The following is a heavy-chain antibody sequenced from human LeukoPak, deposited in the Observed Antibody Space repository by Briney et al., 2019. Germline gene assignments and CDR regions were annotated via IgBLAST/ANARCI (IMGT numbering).Heavy chain of an antibody. Sequence: ASVKVSCKSSGYTFTGYYTHWVRQAPGQGLEWMGWINPNSGGTNYAQKFQGRVTMTRDTSISTAYMELSRLRSEDTAVYYCARTIFWSGYPYFDYWGQGTLVTVSS. CDR1: GYTFTGYY. CDR3: ARTIFWSGYPYFDY. CDR2: INPNSGGT. D-gene: IGHD3-3*01. J-gene: IGHJ4*02. V-gene: IGHV1-2*02.